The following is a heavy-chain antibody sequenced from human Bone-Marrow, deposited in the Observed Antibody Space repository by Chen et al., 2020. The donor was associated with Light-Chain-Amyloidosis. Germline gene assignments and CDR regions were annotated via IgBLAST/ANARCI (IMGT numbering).Heavy chain of an antibody. J-gene: IGHJ4*02. CDR2: IGSNPNII. CDR3: ARDSGEAAADDS. CDR1: GLTFRSYS. Sequence: DVRLVESGGGLVQPGGSMRLSWAASGLTFRSYSMNWVRQAPGKGLEWISYIGSNPNIIFYADSVKGRFTIYRDNAKNSLYLQMHSLRAEDTAVYYCARDSGEAAADDSWGQGTLVTVSS. V-gene: IGHV3-48*01. D-gene: IGHD6-25*01.